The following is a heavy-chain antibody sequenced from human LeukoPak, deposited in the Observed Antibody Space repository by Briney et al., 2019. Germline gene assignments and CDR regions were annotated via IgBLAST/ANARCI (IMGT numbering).Heavy chain of an antibody. D-gene: IGHD3-22*01. Sequence: SETLSLTCAVYGGSFSGYYWSWIRQPPGKGLEWIGEINHSGSTNYNPSLKSRVTISVDTSKNQFSLKLSSATAADTAVYYCARQGSGYYYDAFDIWGQGTMVTVSS. V-gene: IGHV4-34*01. CDR3: ARQGSGYYYDAFDI. J-gene: IGHJ3*02. CDR1: GGSFSGYY. CDR2: INHSGST.